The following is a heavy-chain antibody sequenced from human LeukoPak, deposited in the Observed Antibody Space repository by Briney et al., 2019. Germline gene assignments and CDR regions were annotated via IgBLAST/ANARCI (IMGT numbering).Heavy chain of an antibody. Sequence: PGRSLRLSCAASGFTFSSYAMHWVRQAPGKGLEWVAVISYDGSNKYYADSVKGRFTISRDNSKNTLYLQMNSLRAEDTAVYYCARDWRSYDSSGSFDYWGQGTLVTVSS. CDR1: GFTFSSYA. V-gene: IGHV3-30*04. CDR2: ISYDGSNK. CDR3: ARDWRSYDSSGSFDY. J-gene: IGHJ4*02. D-gene: IGHD3-22*01.